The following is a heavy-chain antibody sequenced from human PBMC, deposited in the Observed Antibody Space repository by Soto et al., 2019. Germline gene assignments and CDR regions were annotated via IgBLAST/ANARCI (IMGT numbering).Heavy chain of an antibody. CDR2: IIPILGIA. Sequence: QVQLVQSGAEVKKPGSSVKVSCKASGGTFSSYTISWVRQAPGQGLEWMGRIIPILGIANYAQKFQGRVTTTADKPTTTAYLELSSLRSEDTAVYYCAKGAQQLVNWFDPWGQGTLVTVSS. CDR3: AKGAQQLVNWFDP. D-gene: IGHD6-13*01. J-gene: IGHJ5*02. CDR1: GGTFSSYT. V-gene: IGHV1-69*02.